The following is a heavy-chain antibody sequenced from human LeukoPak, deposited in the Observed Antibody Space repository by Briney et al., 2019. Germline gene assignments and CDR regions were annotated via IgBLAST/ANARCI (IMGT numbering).Heavy chain of an antibody. J-gene: IGHJ6*03. Sequence: SETLSLTCTVSDGSMSPYYWSWIRQSPGRGLEWIAYIFYNGNTKYNPSLRSRVTISIDTSRNQFSPNLNSVTAADTAVYYCARGGYYCLDVWGKGTTVTVSS. CDR1: DGSMSPYY. CDR2: IFYNGNT. V-gene: IGHV4-59*01. CDR3: ARGGYYCLDV.